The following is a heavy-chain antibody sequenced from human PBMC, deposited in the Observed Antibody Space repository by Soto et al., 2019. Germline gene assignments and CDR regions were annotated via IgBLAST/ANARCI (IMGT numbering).Heavy chain of an antibody. D-gene: IGHD1-1*01. CDR2: IKSDGSTT. J-gene: IGHJ4*02. Sequence: GSLRLSCAASGFTFSNYWMHWVRQAPGRGLVWVSRIKSDGSTTSYADSVKGRFTISRDNTKNTLYLQMNSLRVEDTAVYYCAAEGQLGYWGQGALVTVSS. CDR1: GFTFSNYW. V-gene: IGHV3-74*01. CDR3: AAEGQLGY.